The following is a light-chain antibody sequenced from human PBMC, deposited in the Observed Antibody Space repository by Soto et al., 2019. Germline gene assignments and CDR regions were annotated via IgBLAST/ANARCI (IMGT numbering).Light chain of an antibody. V-gene: IGKV3-11*01. CDR1: QSVSSY. CDR3: QQRSNWPT. Sequence: EIVLTQSPATLSLSPGERATLSCRASQSVSSYLAWYQQKPGQAPRLLIYDASNRATGIPARFSGSGSGTDSTLTISILEPEDFAVYYCQQRSNWPTFGQGTKLEIK. J-gene: IGKJ2*01. CDR2: DAS.